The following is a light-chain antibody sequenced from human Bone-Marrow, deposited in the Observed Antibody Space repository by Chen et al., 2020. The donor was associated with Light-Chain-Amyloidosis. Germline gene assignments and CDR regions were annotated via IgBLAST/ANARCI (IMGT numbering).Light chain of an antibody. CDR2: GAY. CDR3: QQSRTFRT. CDR1: QNIGTY. V-gene: IGKV1-39*01. J-gene: IGKJ4*02. Sequence: DIRLTQSPSSLSASVGDRVTITCRASQNIGTYLNWYQQKSGRAPKLLLSGAYNRQSGVPTRFGGTGSGTDFTLIITSLQPEDFATYYCQQSRTFRTFGRGTKVEVK.